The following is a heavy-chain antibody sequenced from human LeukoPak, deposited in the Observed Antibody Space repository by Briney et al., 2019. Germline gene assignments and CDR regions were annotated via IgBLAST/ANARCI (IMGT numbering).Heavy chain of an antibody. CDR1: GGSISSSYYY. V-gene: IGHV4-39*07. Sequence: PSETLSLTCTVSGGSISSSYYYWGWIRQPPGKGLEWIGSIYYSGSTYYNPSLKSRVTISVDTSKNQFSLKLSSVTAADTAVYYCAGDMGSSWYNWFDPWGQGTLVTVSS. CDR3: AGDMGSSWYNWFDP. D-gene: IGHD6-13*01. CDR2: IYYSGST. J-gene: IGHJ5*02.